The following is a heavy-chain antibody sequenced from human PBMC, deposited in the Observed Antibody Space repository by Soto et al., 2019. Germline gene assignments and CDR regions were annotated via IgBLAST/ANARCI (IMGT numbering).Heavy chain of an antibody. Sequence: PGQPLKISCTVSAYSFTSSCVGWLRPPPLKGTVWIGIILPDDAYTRYSPSFEGHSTISADWSTNTAYLHLRSLEASDTATYFCARQGFSKHYFYAADVWGQGTPVTVSS. CDR3: ARQGFSKHYFYAADV. CDR1: AYSFTSSC. D-gene: IGHD6-13*01. V-gene: IGHV5-51*01. J-gene: IGHJ6*02. CDR2: ILPDDAYT.